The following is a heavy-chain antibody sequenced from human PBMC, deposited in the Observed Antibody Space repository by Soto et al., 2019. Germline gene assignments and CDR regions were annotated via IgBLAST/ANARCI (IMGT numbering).Heavy chain of an antibody. V-gene: IGHV4-30-2*01. CDR1: GGSIDSGGYS. Sequence: QLQLQESGSGLVKPSQTLSLTCAVSGGSIDSGGYSWHWIRQPPGKGLEWIGYIYHTGAAHYNASLEGRVSLSVDMSKNQFSLQMTSVTAADTAVYYCVRASYILQFDPWGQGIFVTVSS. CDR3: VRASYILQFDP. D-gene: IGHD2-21*01. CDR2: IYHTGAA. J-gene: IGHJ5*02.